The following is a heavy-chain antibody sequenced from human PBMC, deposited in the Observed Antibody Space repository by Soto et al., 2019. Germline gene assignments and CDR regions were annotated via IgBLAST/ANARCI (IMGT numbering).Heavy chain of an antibody. Sequence: QVQLVQSGAEVKKPGASVKDSCKASGYTFTSYGIHWVRQAPGQRLEWMGWINAGNGNTKYSQKFQGRVTITRDTSASTAYMELSSLRSEDTAVYYCARSSGWYYVDYWGQGTRVTVSS. CDR3: ARSSGWYYVDY. V-gene: IGHV1-3*01. D-gene: IGHD3-22*01. CDR2: INAGNGNT. J-gene: IGHJ4*02. CDR1: GYTFTSYG.